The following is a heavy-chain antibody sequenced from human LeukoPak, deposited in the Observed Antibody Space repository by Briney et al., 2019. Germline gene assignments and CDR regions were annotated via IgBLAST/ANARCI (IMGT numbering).Heavy chain of an antibody. CDR1: GGSISEYY. CDR2: VYRSGNA. Sequence: SETLSLTCTLSGGSISEYYWSWIRQPPGKGPEWLGYVYRSGNANYNPSLKSRVTISVDTSRNHFSLNLTSVTAADTAVYYCARVKDFAYTFFDLWGRGTLVTVSS. D-gene: IGHD1-1*01. CDR3: ARVKDFAYTFFDL. J-gene: IGHJ2*01. V-gene: IGHV4-59*01.